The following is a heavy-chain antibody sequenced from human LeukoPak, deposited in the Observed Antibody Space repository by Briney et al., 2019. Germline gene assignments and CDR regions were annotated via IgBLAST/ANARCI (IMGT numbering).Heavy chain of an antibody. CDR1: GYTFTSYA. CDR3: ARSDCSSTSCYRSPIDY. Sequence: ASVKVSCKASGYTFTSYAMHWVRQAPGRRLEWMGWINAGNGNTKYSQKFQGRVTITRDTSASTAYMELSSLRSEDTAVYYCARSDCSSTSCYRSPIDYWGQGTLVTVSS. V-gene: IGHV1-3*01. D-gene: IGHD2-2*02. J-gene: IGHJ4*02. CDR2: INAGNGNT.